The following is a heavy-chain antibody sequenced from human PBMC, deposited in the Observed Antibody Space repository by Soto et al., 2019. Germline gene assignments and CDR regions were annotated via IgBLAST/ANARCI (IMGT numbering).Heavy chain of an antibody. J-gene: IGHJ6*02. CDR3: AKDLKRVLLWFGEGYYYGMDV. D-gene: IGHD3-10*01. Sequence: SLRLSCAASGFTFSSYGMHWVRQAPGKGLEWVAVISYDGSNKYYADSVKGRFTISRDNSKNTLYLQMNSLRAEDTAAYYCAKDLKRVLLWFGEGYYYGMDVWGQGTTVTVSS. CDR2: ISYDGSNK. CDR1: GFTFSSYG. V-gene: IGHV3-30*18.